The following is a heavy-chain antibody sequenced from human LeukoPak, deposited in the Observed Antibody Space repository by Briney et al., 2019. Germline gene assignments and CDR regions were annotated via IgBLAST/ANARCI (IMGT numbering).Heavy chain of an antibody. CDR3: ARGGDFDAFDI. CDR1: GGSVSIVGYY. J-gene: IGHJ3*02. CDR2: IYYSGST. Sequence: SETLSLTCTVSGGSVSIVGYYWTWIRQHPGKGLEWIGYIYYSGSTYYNPSLKSRITISKDTSKSQFSLKLSSVTAADTAVYYCARGGDFDAFDIWGHGTMVTVSS. D-gene: IGHD4-17*01. V-gene: IGHV4-31*03.